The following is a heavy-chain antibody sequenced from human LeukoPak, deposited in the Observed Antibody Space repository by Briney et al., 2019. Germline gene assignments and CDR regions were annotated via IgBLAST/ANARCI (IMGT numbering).Heavy chain of an antibody. CDR3: ARGGGYDFWSGYYYDAFDI. V-gene: IGHV1-2*04. D-gene: IGHD3-3*01. Sequence: ASVKVSCKASGYTFTGYYMHWVRQAPGQGHEWMGWINPNSGGTNYAQKFQGWVTMTRDTSISTAYMELSRLRSDDTAVYYCARGGGYDFWSGYYYDAFDIWGQGTMVTVSS. CDR2: INPNSGGT. CDR1: GYTFTGYY. J-gene: IGHJ3*02.